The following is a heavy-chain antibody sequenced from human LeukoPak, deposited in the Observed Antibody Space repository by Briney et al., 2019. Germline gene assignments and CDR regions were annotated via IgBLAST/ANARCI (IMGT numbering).Heavy chain of an antibody. Sequence: GASAKVSCKASGGPFSSYAISWVRQAPGPGVEWRGGIIPIFGTTNYAQKFQGRVTITTDESTSTAYIELSSLRSEDTAVYYCAREVSGRHYDSSEAFWFDPWGQGTLVTVSS. CDR2: IIPIFGTT. CDR3: AREVSGRHYDSSEAFWFDP. CDR1: GGPFSSYA. J-gene: IGHJ5*02. D-gene: IGHD3-22*01. V-gene: IGHV1-69*05.